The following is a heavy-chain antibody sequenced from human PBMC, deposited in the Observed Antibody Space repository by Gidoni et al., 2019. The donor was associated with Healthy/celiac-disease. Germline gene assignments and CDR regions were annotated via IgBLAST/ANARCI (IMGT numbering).Heavy chain of an antibody. CDR2: ISAYNGNT. J-gene: IGHJ6*02. CDR1: GYTFTSYG. Sequence: QVQLVQSGAEVKKPGASVKVSCKASGYTFTSYGTSWVRQAPGQGLEWMGWISAYNGNTNYAQKRQGRVTMTTDTSTSTAYMELRSLRSDDTAVYYWARGPYGDYVRYYYYGMDVWGQGTTVTVSS. D-gene: IGHD4-17*01. V-gene: IGHV1-18*01. CDR3: ARGPYGDYVRYYYYGMDV.